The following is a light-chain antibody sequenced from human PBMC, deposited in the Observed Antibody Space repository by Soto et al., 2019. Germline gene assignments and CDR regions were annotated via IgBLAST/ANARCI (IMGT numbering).Light chain of an antibody. CDR3: QQSYSTPTT. Sequence: DIQMTQSPSSLSASVGDRVTITCRASESISSYLNWYQQKPGKAPKLLIYAASSLQSGVPSRFSGSGSGTDFTLTISSLQHEDFATYYCQQSYSTPTTVGQATKVEIK. J-gene: IGKJ1*01. CDR2: AAS. V-gene: IGKV1-39*01. CDR1: ESISSY.